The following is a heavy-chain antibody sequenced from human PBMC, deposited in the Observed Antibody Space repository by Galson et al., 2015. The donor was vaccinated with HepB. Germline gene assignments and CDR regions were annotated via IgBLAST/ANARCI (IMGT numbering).Heavy chain of an antibody. D-gene: IGHD6-13*01. Sequence: SETLSLTCTVSDYSISSGYYWGWIRQPLGKGLEWIASIYNSESTLYNPSSGSTLYNPSLKSRVTISVDTSKSQFSLNLRSVTAADTAVYYCARLQIPQLVLDYWGQGTLVSVSS. V-gene: IGHV4-38-2*02. CDR1: DYSISSGYY. CDR3: ARLQIPQLVLDY. J-gene: IGHJ4*02. CDR2: IYNSESTLYNPSSGST.